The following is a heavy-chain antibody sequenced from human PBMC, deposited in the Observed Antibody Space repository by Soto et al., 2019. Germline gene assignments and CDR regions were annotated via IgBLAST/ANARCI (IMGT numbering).Heavy chain of an antibody. CDR2: INHSGST. V-gene: IGHV4-34*01. CDR1: GGSFSGYY. D-gene: IGHD2-8*02. Sequence: QVQLQQWGAGLLKPSETLSLTCAVYGGSFSGYYWTWIRQPPGTGLEWIGEINHSGSTTYNPSLKIRVTLSVDTAKSQFSLKLPSVTAADPAVYYCARDKITGLFDYWGQGTLVTVSS. CDR3: ARDKITGLFDY. J-gene: IGHJ4*02.